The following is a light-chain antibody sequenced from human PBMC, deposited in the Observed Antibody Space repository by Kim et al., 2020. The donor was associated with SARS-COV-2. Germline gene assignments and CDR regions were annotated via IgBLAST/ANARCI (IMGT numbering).Light chain of an antibody. Sequence: NFMLTQPHSVSESPGKTVTISCTRSGGSIANNFVQWFQQRPGSSPTTLIYQDNQRPSGVPDRFSGSIDSSSNSASLTIFGLRTEDEADYYCQSDDHTNQWVLGGGTQLTVL. CDR3: QSDDHTNQWV. V-gene: IGLV6-57*01. CDR2: QDN. CDR1: GGSIANNF. J-gene: IGLJ3*02.